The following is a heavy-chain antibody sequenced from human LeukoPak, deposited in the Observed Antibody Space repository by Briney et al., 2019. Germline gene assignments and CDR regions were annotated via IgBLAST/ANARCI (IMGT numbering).Heavy chain of an antibody. D-gene: IGHD6-19*01. V-gene: IGHV3-23*01. CDR2: ISGSGGNT. CDR3: AKGPLIEVAGTTWDY. CDR1: GFTFSSYA. J-gene: IGHJ4*02. Sequence: GGSLRLFRAASGFTFSSYAMSWVRQALGKGLEWVSAISGSGGNTYYADSVKGRFSISRDNSKSTLYLQMNSLRAEDTAVYYCAKGPLIEVAGTTWDYWGQGTLVTVSS.